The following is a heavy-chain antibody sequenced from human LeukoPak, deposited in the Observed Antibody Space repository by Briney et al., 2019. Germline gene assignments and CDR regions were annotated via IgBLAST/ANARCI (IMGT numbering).Heavy chain of an antibody. CDR3: AKDLRDAYSLAFDY. V-gene: IGHV3-23*01. J-gene: IGHJ4*02. Sequence: QAGGSLRLSCAASGFTFSGSAMHWVRQAPGKGLEWVSAISGSGGTTYYADSVKGRFTISRDNSKNTLHLQMNSLRAEDTAAYYCAKDLRDAYSLAFDYWGQGTLVTVSS. D-gene: IGHD2-15*01. CDR2: ISGSGGTT. CDR1: GFTFSGSA.